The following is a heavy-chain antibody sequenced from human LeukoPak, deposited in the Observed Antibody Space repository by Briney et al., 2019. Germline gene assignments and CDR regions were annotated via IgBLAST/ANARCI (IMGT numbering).Heavy chain of an antibody. V-gene: IGHV4-34*01. CDR1: GGSFSNYY. CDR2: VNDSGST. D-gene: IGHD1-26*01. Sequence: PSETLSLTCAVYGGSFSNYYWSWIRQPPGKGLEWIGDVNDSGSTNYNPSLKSRVTISVDTSKNQFSLKLTSVTAADTAVYYCAREVMYSGSLYYYYYYMDVWGKGTTVTVSS. J-gene: IGHJ6*03. CDR3: AREVMYSGSLYYYYYYMDV.